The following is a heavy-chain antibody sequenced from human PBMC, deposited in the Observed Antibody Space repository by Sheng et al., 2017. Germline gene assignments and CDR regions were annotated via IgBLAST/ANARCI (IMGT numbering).Heavy chain of an antibody. CDR2: ISGSSSYI. J-gene: IGHJ5*02. CDR3: ARDGSYYHWFDP. CDR1: GFTFSSYS. V-gene: IGHV3-21*02. D-gene: IGHD2-8*01. Sequence: EVQLVESGGGLVKPGGSLRLSCAASGFTFSSYSMSWVRRAPGKGLEWVSSISGSSSYIYYADSVKGRFTISRDNARNSLYLQMDSLRAEDTAVYYCARDGSYYHWFDPWGQGTLVTVSS.